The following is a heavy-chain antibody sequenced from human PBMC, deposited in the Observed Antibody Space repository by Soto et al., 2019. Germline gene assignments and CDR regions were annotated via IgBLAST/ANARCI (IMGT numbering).Heavy chain of an antibody. CDR3: AKGFCSSTRCLTYSYMDV. CDR1: GFSFDEYA. J-gene: IGHJ6*03. D-gene: IGHD2-2*01. V-gene: IGHV3-9*01. Sequence: EVQLVESGGGLVQPGRSLRLPCAASGFSFDEYAMHWVRQAPGKGLEWVSGVSWNSGTMGYGDSVRGRFAISRDNAKNSLYLQMNSLTTEDTALYYCAKGFCSSTRCLTYSYMDVWGKGTTVTVSS. CDR2: VSWNSGTM.